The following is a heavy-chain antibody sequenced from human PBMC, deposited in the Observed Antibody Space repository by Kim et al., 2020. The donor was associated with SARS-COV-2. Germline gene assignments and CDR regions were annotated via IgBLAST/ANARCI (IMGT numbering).Heavy chain of an antibody. Sequence: GGSLRLSCAASGFTFSSYWMSWVRQAPGKGLEWVANIKQDGSEKYYVDSVKGRFTISRDNAKNSLYLQMNSLRAEDTAVYYCARDSGRWLQQRGYWYFDLWGRGTLVTVSS. V-gene: IGHV3-7*03. CDR3: ARDSGRWLQQRGYWYFDL. CDR2: IKQDGSEK. D-gene: IGHD5-12*01. J-gene: IGHJ2*01. CDR1: GFTFSSYW.